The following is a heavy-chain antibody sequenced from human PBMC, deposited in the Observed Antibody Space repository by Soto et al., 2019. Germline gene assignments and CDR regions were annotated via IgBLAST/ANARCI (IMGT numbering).Heavy chain of an antibody. CDR1: GGTFSSYA. D-gene: IGHD3-16*01. Sequence: SVKVSCKASGGTFSSYAISWVRQAPGQGLEWMGGIIPIFGTANYAQKFQGRVTITADESTSTAYMELSSLRSEDTAVYYCARDRVLIDYYYGMDVWGQGTTVTVSS. V-gene: IGHV1-69*13. CDR2: IIPIFGTA. CDR3: ARDRVLIDYYYGMDV. J-gene: IGHJ6*02.